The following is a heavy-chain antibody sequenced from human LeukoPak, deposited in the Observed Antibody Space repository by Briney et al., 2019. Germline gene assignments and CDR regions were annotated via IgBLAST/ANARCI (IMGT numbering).Heavy chain of an antibody. V-gene: IGHV4-59*11. CDR1: GGSIGSHY. D-gene: IGHD3-22*01. J-gene: IGHJ3*02. Sequence: PSETLSLTCTVSGGSIGSHYWSWIRQPPGEGLEWIGYIYYSGTTSYNPSLKSRVTISVDTSKNQFSLKLSSVTAADTAVYYCARDYYDSRGEASDIWGLGTMVTVSS. CDR2: IYYSGTT. CDR3: ARDYYDSRGEASDI.